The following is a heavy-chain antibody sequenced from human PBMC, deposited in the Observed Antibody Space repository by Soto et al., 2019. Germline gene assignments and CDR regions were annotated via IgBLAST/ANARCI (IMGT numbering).Heavy chain of an antibody. Sequence: GGSLRLSCAVSGITFRSYAMSWVRQAPGKGLEWVSGISDSGSSTYYADSVKGRFTISRDNSKNTLYLQMNILRAEDTAVYYCAKDXDCSTGTCYNGGNWFDPRGQGTLVTVSS. CDR3: AKDXDCSTGTCYNGGNWFDP. V-gene: IGHV3-23*01. CDR2: ISDSGSST. J-gene: IGHJ5*02. D-gene: IGHD2-2*01. CDR1: GITFRSYA.